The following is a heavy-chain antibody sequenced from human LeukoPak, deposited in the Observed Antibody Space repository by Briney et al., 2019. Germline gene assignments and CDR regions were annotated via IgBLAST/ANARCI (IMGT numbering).Heavy chain of an antibody. CDR2: FHVTGGA. CDR3: ARETDLESPFTYSYMDV. Sequence: PSETLSLTCTVSGDAIKYYWSWIRQPAGKGLEWIGRFHVTGGADYNPSLSSRVTLSIDTSKSRLSLNLTPVTAADTAVYYCARETDLESPFTYSYMDVWGKGTTVTVSS. J-gene: IGHJ6*03. CDR1: GDAIKYY. V-gene: IGHV4-4*07.